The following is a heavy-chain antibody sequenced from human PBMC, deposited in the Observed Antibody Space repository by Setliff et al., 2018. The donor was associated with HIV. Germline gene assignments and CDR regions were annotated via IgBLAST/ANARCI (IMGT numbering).Heavy chain of an antibody. V-gene: IGHV4-30-4*08. D-gene: IGHD3-3*02. Sequence: SETLSLTCTVSGGSISSGDYYWSWIRQPPGKGLEWIGYIYHTGITYYNPSLKSRPTLSVDTSKNQFSLRLNSVTAADTAVYYCAKGELRGGFTISSAFDIWGQGAMVTVS. CDR1: GGSISSGDYY. J-gene: IGHJ3*02. CDR2: IYHTGIT. CDR3: AKGELRGGFTISSAFDI.